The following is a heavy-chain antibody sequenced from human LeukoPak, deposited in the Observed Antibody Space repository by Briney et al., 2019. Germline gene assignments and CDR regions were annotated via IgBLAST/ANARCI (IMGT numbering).Heavy chain of an antibody. CDR2: IYYSGST. CDR1: GGSISSSSYY. Sequence: SETLPLTCTVSGGSISSSSYYWGWIRQPPGKGLEWIGSIYYSGSTYYNPSLKSRVTISVDTSKNQFSLKLSSVTAADTAVYYCARLPTFVNWLDPWGQGTLVTVSS. CDR3: ARLPTFVNWLDP. V-gene: IGHV4-39*01. J-gene: IGHJ5*02. D-gene: IGHD3-10*02.